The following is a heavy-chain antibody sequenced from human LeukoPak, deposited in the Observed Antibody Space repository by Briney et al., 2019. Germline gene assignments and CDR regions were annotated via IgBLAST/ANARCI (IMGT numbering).Heavy chain of an antibody. Sequence: GGSLRLSCAASGFTVSSNYMSCGRQAPGRGLECGSVIYSGGGAYYADSVKGQFTISRDNSKNTLYLQMNSLRAEATAVYYCARAYPPYYYGMDVWGQGTTVTVSS. V-gene: IGHV3-66*01. J-gene: IGHJ6*02. CDR1: GFTVSSNY. CDR2: IYSGGGA. CDR3: ARAYPPYYYGMDV.